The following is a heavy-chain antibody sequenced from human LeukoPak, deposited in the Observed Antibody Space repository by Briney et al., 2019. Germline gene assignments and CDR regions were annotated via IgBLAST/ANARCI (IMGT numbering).Heavy chain of an antibody. Sequence: SETLSLTCAVYGGSFSGYYWSWIRQPPGKVLEWIGEINHSGSTNYNPSLKSRVTISVDTSKNQFSLKLSSVTAADTAVYYCATRRDGYSSFDYWGQGTLVTVSS. J-gene: IGHJ4*02. D-gene: IGHD5-24*01. CDR3: ATRRDGYSSFDY. CDR1: GGSFSGYY. CDR2: INHSGST. V-gene: IGHV4-34*01.